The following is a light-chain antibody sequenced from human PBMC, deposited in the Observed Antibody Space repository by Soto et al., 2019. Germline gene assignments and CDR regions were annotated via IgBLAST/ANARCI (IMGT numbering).Light chain of an antibody. V-gene: IGLV2-23*02. CDR1: SSDVGSYNL. CDR2: EVS. J-gene: IGLJ1*01. CDR3: CSYAGSSTLGV. Sequence: QSVLTQPASVSGSPGQSITISCTGTSSDVGSYNLVSWYQQHPGKAPKLMIYEVSKRPSGVSNRFSGSKSGNTASLTISGLQAEDEADYYCCSYAGSSTLGVFGPGTKVTVL.